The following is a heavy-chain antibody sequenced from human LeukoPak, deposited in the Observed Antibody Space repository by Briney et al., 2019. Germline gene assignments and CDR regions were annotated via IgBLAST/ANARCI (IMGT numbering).Heavy chain of an antibody. CDR3: ARLPSYDSSGSVDY. Sequence: GTLRLSCAASGFTFSNYGMSWVRQPPGKGLEWIGSIYYSGSTYYNPSLKSRVTISVDTSKNQFSLKLSSVTAADTAVYYCARLPSYDSSGSVDYWGQGTLVTVSS. V-gene: IGHV4-39*01. J-gene: IGHJ4*02. CDR1: GFTFSNYG. D-gene: IGHD3-22*01. CDR2: IYYSGST.